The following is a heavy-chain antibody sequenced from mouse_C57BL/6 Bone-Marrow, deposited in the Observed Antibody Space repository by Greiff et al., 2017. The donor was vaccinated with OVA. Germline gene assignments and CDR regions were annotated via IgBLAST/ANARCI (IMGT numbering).Heavy chain of an antibody. CDR3: AREDTTTRYFDV. Sequence: QVQLQQSGAGLVRPGTSVKVSCTASGYAFTDYLIEWVKQRPGKGLEWIGVISHGSGGTNYNEKVKGKATLTADKSSSTAYMQLSSLTSEDSAVYFCAREDTTTRYFDVWGTGTTVTVSS. J-gene: IGHJ1*03. CDR1: GYAFTDYL. CDR2: ISHGSGGT. V-gene: IGHV1-54*01. D-gene: IGHD1-1*01.